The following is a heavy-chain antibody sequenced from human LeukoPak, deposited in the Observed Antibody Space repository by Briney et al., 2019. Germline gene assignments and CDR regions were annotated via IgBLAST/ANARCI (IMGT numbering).Heavy chain of an antibody. V-gene: IGHV1-2*02. J-gene: IGHJ6*03. CDR1: GYTFTGYY. D-gene: IGHD3-10*02. CDR2: INPNSGGT. Sequence: GASVKVSCKASGYTFTGYYMHWVRQAPGQGLEWMGWINPNSGGTNYAQKFQGRVTMTRDTSISTAYMELSRLRSDDTAVYYCARASGAMFWEDYYYMDVWGKGTTVTVSS. CDR3: ARASGAMFWEDYYYMDV.